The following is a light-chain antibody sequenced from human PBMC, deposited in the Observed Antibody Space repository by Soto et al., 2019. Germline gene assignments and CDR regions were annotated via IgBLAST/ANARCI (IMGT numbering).Light chain of an antibody. J-gene: IGKJ1*01. V-gene: IGKV3-15*01. CDR1: QSVNSY. CDR3: QQYNNWPPTWT. CDR2: EAS. Sequence: EIVLTQSPGTLSLSPGERATLSCRASQSVNSYLAWFQQKPGQAPRLLIYEASTRATDIPARFTGSGSGTEFTLTISSLQSEDFAVYYCQQYNNWPPTWTFGQGTKVDIK.